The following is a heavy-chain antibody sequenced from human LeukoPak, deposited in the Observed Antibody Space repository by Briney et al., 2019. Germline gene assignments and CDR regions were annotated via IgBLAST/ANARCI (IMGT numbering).Heavy chain of an antibody. CDR1: GGSISSYY. Sequence: SETLSLTCTVSGGSISSYYWSWIRQPPGKGLEWIGYIYYSGSTNYNPSLKSRVTISVDTSKNQFPLKLSSVTAADTAVYYCARGSTRRVTTYYYYYMDVWGKGTTVTVSS. V-gene: IGHV4-59*01. CDR3: ARGSTRRVTTYYYYYMDV. J-gene: IGHJ6*03. D-gene: IGHD4-11*01. CDR2: IYYSGST.